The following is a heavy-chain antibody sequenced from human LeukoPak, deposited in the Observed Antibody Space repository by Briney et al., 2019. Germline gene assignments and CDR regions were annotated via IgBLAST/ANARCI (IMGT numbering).Heavy chain of an antibody. V-gene: IGHV3-23*01. D-gene: IGHD1-26*01. J-gene: IGHJ4*02. Sequence: PGGSLRLSCAASGFTFSSYAMSWVRQAPGKGLEWVSAISGSGGSTYYADSVKGRFTISRDNSKNTLYLQMNSLRAEDTAVYYCARGSSGGSYLPYYFDSWGQGTLVTVSS. CDR2: ISGSGGST. CDR3: ARGSSGGSYLPYYFDS. CDR1: GFTFSSYA.